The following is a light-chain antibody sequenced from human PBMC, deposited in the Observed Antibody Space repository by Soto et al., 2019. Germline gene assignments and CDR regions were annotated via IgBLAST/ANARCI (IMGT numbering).Light chain of an antibody. J-gene: IGLJ1*01. CDR1: SSDVGGYNY. CDR3: SSYTSSSTPVV. CDR2: DVS. V-gene: IGLV2-14*01. Sequence: QSVLTQPASVSGSPGQSITISCTGTSSDVGGYNYVSWYQQHPGKAPKLMIYDVSNRPPGVSNRFSGSKSGNTASLTISGLQAEDEADYHCSSYTSSSTPVVFGTGTKVTVL.